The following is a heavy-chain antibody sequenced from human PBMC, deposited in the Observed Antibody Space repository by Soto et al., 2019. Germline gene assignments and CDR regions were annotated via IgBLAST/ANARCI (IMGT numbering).Heavy chain of an antibody. CDR1: DASISSTSSGDW. V-gene: IGHV4-4*02. J-gene: IGHJ4*02. CDR3: AKMVGATLVDH. Sequence: QVQLQESGPGLVKPSGTLSLTCTVSDASISSTSSGDWWSWVRQPPGKGLEWIGEIHHSGSTNYSPSRKSRVTMSLDKSKNQFSLRLSSVTAADTAVYYCAKMVGATLVDHWGQGTLVTVSS. D-gene: IGHD1-26*01. CDR2: IHHSGST.